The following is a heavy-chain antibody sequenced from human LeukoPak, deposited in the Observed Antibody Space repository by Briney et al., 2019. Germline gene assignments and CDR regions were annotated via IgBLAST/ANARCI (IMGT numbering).Heavy chain of an antibody. V-gene: IGHV1-46*03. D-gene: IGHD2-15*01. Sequence: GASVKVSCKASGYTFTSYYMHWVRQAPGQGLEWMGIINPSGGSTSYAQKFQGRVTMTRDTSTSTVYMGLSSLRSEDTAVYYCARETIVVVVAATSGWFDPWGQGTLVTVSS. CDR1: GYTFTSYY. CDR3: ARETIVVVVAATSGWFDP. CDR2: INPSGGST. J-gene: IGHJ5*02.